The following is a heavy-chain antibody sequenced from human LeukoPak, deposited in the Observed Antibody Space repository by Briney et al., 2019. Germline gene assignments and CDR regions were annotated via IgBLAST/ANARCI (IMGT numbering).Heavy chain of an antibody. CDR3: TKALDF. J-gene: IGHJ4*02. CDR1: GFTFSGSW. CDR2: INQDGSET. V-gene: IGHV3-7*01. Sequence: PGGSLRLSCAASGFTFSGSWMDWVRQAPGKGLEWVANINQDGSETYYVDSAKGRFTISRDNAKSSLYLQMDSLRVEDTAMYYCTKALDFWGQGTLVTVSS.